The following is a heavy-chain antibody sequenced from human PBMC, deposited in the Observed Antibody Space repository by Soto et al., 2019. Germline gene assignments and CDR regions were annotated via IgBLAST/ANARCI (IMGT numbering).Heavy chain of an antibody. J-gene: IGHJ1*01. D-gene: IGHD4-17*01. CDR3: ATVGPDYRFQH. CDR1: GYTLTELS. V-gene: IGHV1-24*01. Sequence: ASVKGSCKVSGYTLTELSVRWVRQAPGKGLEWMGGFDPEDGETIYAQKFQGRVTMTEDTSTDTAYMELSSLRSGDTAVYYCATVGPDYRFQHWGQGTLVTVSS. CDR2: FDPEDGET.